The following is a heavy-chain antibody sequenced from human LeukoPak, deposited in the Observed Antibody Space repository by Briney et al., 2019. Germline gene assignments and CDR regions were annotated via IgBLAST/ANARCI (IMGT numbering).Heavy chain of an antibody. V-gene: IGHV3-23*01. CDR1: GFTFSSYA. CDR2: ISGSGGTT. D-gene: IGHD1-26*01. J-gene: IGHJ4*02. Sequence: GGSLRLSCAASGFTFSSYAMTWVRQAPGKGLEWVSVISGSGGTTYYAGSVKGRFTISRDNSKDTLYLQMNSLRAEDTAVYYCAKTPNSGNYYASFDYWGQGTLVTVSS. CDR3: AKTPNSGNYYASFDY.